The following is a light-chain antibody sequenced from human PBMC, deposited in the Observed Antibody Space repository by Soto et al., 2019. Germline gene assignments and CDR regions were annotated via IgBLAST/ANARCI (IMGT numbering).Light chain of an antibody. CDR2: EAS. V-gene: IGKV1-9*01. J-gene: IGKJ4*01. CDR3: QQTRSYPST. Sequence: IQLTQSPSSLSASIGVRVTITCRASQDINSYLACYQQKPGKAPNLLIYEASILQRGVPSRFSGSISGTDFTLTISSLQAEDFATYYCQQTRSYPSTFGGGTKVDIK. CDR1: QDINSY.